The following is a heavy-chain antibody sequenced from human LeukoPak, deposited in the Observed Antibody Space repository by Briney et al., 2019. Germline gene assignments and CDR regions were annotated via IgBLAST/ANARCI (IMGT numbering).Heavy chain of an antibody. CDR1: GYTLTELS. J-gene: IGHJ5*02. D-gene: IGHD5-12*01. V-gene: IGHV1-24*01. CDR3: ATDAEGGATRGFDP. Sequence: ASVKVSCKVPGYTLTELSMHWVRQAPGKGLEWMGGFDPEDGETIYAQKFQGRVTMTEDTSTDTAYMELSSLRSEDAAVYYCATDAEGGATRGFDPWGQGTLVTVSS. CDR2: FDPEDGET.